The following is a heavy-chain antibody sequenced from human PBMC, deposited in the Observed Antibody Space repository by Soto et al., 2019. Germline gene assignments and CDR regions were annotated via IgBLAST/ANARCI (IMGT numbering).Heavy chain of an antibody. CDR2: IYYSGST. CDR1: GGSISSGGYY. J-gene: IGHJ4*02. Sequence: SETLSLTCTVSGGSISSGGYYWSWIRQHPGKGLEWIGYIYYSGSTYYNPSLKSRVTISVDTSKNQFSLKLSSVTAADTAVYYCAREKAGRQQLDFDYWGQGTLVTVYS. D-gene: IGHD6-13*01. CDR3: AREKAGRQQLDFDY. V-gene: IGHV4-31*03.